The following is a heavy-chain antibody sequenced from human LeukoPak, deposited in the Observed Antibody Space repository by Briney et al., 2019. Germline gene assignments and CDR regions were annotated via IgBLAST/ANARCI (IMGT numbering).Heavy chain of an antibody. Sequence: GGSLRLSCVASGFTFSRSWMDWVRQAPGKGLERVANIKEDGSQTYYVDSAEGRFTISRDNAKNSLYLQMDSLRVEDTAIYYCAKSLDYWGRGTLVTVSS. J-gene: IGHJ4*02. CDR1: GFTFSRSW. CDR3: AKSLDY. CDR2: IKEDGSQT. V-gene: IGHV3-7*01.